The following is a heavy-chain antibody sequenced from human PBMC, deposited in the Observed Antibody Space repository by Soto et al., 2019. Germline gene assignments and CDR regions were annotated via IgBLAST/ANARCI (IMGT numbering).Heavy chain of an antibody. J-gene: IGHJ5*02. CDR2: VCSSGST. D-gene: IGHD3-10*01. CDR3: ARPDGSGSYLAGFDP. V-gene: IGHV4-4*08. Sequence: SETLSLTCYVSGGSVSSFCWTWIRQSPGKGLESIAYVCSSGSTNYNPSLKSRVTISVGTSKNQFSLKLSSVTAADTAVYYCARPDGSGSYLAGFDPWGQGTLVTVSS. CDR1: GGSVSSFC.